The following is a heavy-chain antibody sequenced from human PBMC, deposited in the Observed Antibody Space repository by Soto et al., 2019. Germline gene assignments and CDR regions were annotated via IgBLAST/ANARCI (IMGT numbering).Heavy chain of an antibody. Sequence: GGSLRLSCAASGFTFSSYGMHWVRQAPGKGLEWVAVISYDGSNKYYADSVKGRFTISRDNSKNTLYLQMNSLRAEDTAVYYCAKDQARGVWFGELSDPWGQGTLVTVSS. J-gene: IGHJ5*02. CDR2: ISYDGSNK. D-gene: IGHD3-10*01. V-gene: IGHV3-30*18. CDR3: AKDQARGVWFGELSDP. CDR1: GFTFSSYG.